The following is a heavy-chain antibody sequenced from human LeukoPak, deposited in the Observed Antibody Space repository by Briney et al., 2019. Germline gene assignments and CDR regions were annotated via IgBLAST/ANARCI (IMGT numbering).Heavy chain of an antibody. CDR1: GYTFTTYW. CDR3: ARSEGPYPVDY. Sequence: GAPLNTSCKGSGYTFTTYWINWVRQMPGKVLEWMGIIDLGGSYNNSSPSFQGHVTISADKTITTAYLQSSSLGASDTAIYYCARSEGPYPVDYWGKGTLVTVSS. J-gene: IGHJ4*02. CDR2: IDLGGSYN. V-gene: IGHV5-10-1*01. D-gene: IGHD2-21*01.